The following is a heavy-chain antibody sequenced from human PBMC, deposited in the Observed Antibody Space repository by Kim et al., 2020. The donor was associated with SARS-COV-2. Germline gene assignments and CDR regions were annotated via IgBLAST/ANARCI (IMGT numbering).Heavy chain of an antibody. CDR2: INHSGST. J-gene: IGHJ4*02. Sequence: SETLSVTCAVYGGSFSGYYWSWIRQPPGKGLEWIGEINHSGSTNYNPSLKSRVTISVDTSKNQFSLKLSSVTAADTAVYYCARGPRYSSGWHLFDYWGQGTLVTVSS. CDR1: GGSFSGYY. CDR3: ARGPRYSSGWHLFDY. V-gene: IGHV4-34*01. D-gene: IGHD6-19*01.